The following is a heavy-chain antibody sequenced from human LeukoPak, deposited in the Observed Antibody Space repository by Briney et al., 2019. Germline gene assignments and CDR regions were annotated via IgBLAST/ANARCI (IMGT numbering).Heavy chain of an antibody. J-gene: IGHJ4*02. D-gene: IGHD5-18*01. CDR1: GFTFSSYA. CDR2: ISGSGSST. CDR3: AKDSGGYSYGYDYFDY. Sequence: GGSLRLSCAASGFTFSSYAMSWVRQAPGKGLEWVSAISGSGSSTYYADSVKGRFTISRDNSKNTLYLQMNSLRAEDTAVYYCAKDSGGYSYGYDYFDYWGQGTLVTVSS. V-gene: IGHV3-23*01.